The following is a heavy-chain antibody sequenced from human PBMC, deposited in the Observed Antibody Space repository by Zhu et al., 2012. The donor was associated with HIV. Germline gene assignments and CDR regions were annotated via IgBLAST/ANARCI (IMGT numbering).Heavy chain of an antibody. V-gene: IGHV4-28*01. Sequence: QVQLQESGPGLXKPSDTLSLTCAVSGYSISSSNWWGWIRQPPGKGLEWIAYMSYSGSTYYNVSLKSRVTMSVDTSKNQFSLKLRSVTAVDTAVYYCARIREDILTGYYYYYMDVWGKGTTVTVSS. CDR1: GYSISSSNW. CDR3: ARIREDILTGYYYYYMDV. CDR2: MSYSGST. D-gene: IGHD3-9*01. J-gene: IGHJ6*03.